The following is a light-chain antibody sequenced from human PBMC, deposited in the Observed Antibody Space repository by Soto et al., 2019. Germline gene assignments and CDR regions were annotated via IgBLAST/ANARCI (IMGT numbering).Light chain of an antibody. CDR1: QSISSW. Sequence: DIKMTQSPSTLSASGGDRVTITCRASQSISSWLAWFQQKPGKAPKLLIFKASFLETGVPSRFSGTGSGTEFTLTISSLQPDDFATYYYQHYNSSPMYIFGQGTKLEIK. J-gene: IGKJ2*01. V-gene: IGKV1-5*03. CDR3: QHYNSSPMYI. CDR2: KAS.